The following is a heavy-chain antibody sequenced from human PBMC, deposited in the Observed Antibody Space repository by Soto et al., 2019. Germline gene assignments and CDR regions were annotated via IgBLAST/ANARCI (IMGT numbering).Heavy chain of an antibody. Sequence: HPGGSLSLSCAASGFTFDDYTMHWVRQAPGKGLEWVSLISWDGGSTYYADSVKGRFTISRDNSKNSLYLQMNSLRTEDTALYYCAKDLSGFGVVAYGMDVWGQGTTVTVSS. J-gene: IGHJ6*02. D-gene: IGHD3-3*01. CDR3: AKDLSGFGVVAYGMDV. CDR2: ISWDGGST. V-gene: IGHV3-43*01. CDR1: GFTFDDYT.